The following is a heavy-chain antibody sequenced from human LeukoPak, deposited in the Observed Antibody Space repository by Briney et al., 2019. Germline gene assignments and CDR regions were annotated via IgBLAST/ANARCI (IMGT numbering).Heavy chain of an antibody. D-gene: IGHD6-13*01. CDR3: ARDRLPGIAAAGPDFDY. V-gene: IGHV1-46*01. J-gene: IGHJ4*02. CDR1: GYTFTSYY. Sequence: ASVKVSCKASGYTFTSYYMHWVRQAPGQGLEWMGITNPSGGSTSYAQKFQGRVTMTRDTSTSTVYMELSSLRSEDTAVYYCARDRLPGIAAAGPDFDYWGQGTLVTVSS. CDR2: TNPSGGST.